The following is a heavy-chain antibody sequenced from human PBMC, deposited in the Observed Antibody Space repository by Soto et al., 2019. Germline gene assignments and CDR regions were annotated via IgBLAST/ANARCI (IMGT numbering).Heavy chain of an antibody. CDR2: ISFDGSEK. D-gene: IGHD5-12*01. V-gene: IGHV3-30*04. CDR1: GFRFSGFA. J-gene: IGHJ4*02. CDR3: ARDLGGYFHLWDKSNY. Sequence: QVQLVESGGGVVQPGASLRLSCVASGFRFSGFAMHWVRQAPGKGLEWVAVISFDGSEKFYVDSVKGRFSISRDDFHSTVFLQMDSLRPEDTGVYYCARDLGGYFHLWDKSNYWGQGTLLNVSS.